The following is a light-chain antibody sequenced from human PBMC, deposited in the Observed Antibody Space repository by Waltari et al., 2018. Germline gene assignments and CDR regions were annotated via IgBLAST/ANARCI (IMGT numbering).Light chain of an antibody. J-gene: IGKJ4*01. Sequence: EILLTQSPATLSVSPGERATLSCRARQSFSTNLAWYQQKPGQVPRLIIYAASTRATGVAARFSGSGSGTEFTLTISSLQSEDFAVYYCQQYHHWPLTFGGGTEVEIK. CDR1: QSFSTN. CDR2: AAS. V-gene: IGKV3-15*01. CDR3: QQYHHWPLT.